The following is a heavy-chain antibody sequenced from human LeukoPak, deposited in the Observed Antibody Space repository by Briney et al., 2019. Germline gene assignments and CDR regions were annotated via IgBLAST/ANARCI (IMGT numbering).Heavy chain of an antibody. CDR2: ISSSSSYI. D-gene: IGHD1-26*01. J-gene: IGHJ6*02. CDR1: GFTFSSYS. CDR3: AKGRVGANGYYYYGMDV. Sequence: GGSLRLSCAASGFTFSSYSMNWVRQAPGKGLEWVSSISSSSSYIYYADSVKGRFTISRDNSKNTLYLQMNSLRTEDTAVYYCAKGRVGANGYYYYGMDVWGQGTTVTVSS. V-gene: IGHV3-21*01.